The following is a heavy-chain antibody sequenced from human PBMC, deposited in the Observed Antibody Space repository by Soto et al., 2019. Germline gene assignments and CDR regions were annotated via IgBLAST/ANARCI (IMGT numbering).Heavy chain of an antibody. J-gene: IGHJ4*02. D-gene: IGHD3-16*01. V-gene: IGHV1-2*02. Sequence: QVQLVQSGAEVKQPGASVRVSCKASGNTHTIYFIHWLRQAPGQRLDWMGWINSVSGGTNYAPRFRGRVSMTRDTSSATAFMDLSGLRSDDTAVYYCARGGSYYAHWGQGTLVTVSS. CDR1: GNTHTIYF. CDR3: ARGGSYYAH. CDR2: INSVSGGT.